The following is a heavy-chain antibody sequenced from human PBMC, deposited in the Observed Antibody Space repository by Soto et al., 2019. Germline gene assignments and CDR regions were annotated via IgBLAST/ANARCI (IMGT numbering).Heavy chain of an antibody. CDR2: TRNKANSYTT. V-gene: IGHV3-72*01. Sequence: GGSLRLSCAASGFTFSDHYMDWVRQAPGKGLEWVGRTRNKANSYTTEYAASVKGRFTISRDDSKNSLYLQMNSLKTEDTAVYYCARAPTWGLYYFDYWGQGTLVTVSS. CDR3: ARAPTWGLYYFDY. CDR1: GFTFSDHY. D-gene: IGHD7-27*01. J-gene: IGHJ4*02.